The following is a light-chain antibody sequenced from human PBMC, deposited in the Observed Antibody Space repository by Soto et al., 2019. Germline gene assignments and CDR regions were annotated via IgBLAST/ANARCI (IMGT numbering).Light chain of an antibody. J-gene: IGKJ2*01. V-gene: IGKV3-15*01. CDR3: QHYTNWPYT. CDR2: GAS. Sequence: EIVMTQSPATLSVSPGERASLSCRASQSVGSNLAWYQQTAGQAPRLLIYGASTRATGIPARFSGSGSRTEFILTISSLQSEYFAVYSCQHYTNWPYTFGQGTKLEIK. CDR1: QSVGSN.